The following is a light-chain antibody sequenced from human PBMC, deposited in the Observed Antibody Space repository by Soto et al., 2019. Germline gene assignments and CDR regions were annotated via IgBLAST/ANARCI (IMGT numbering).Light chain of an antibody. CDR2: DND. J-gene: IGLJ2*01. V-gene: IGLV1-51*01. Sequence: QSVLTQPPSVSAAPGQRVTISCSGSRSNIGYNSVSWYQQFPGTAPKLLIYDNDKRPPGIPDRFSGSKSGTSVTLGINGLETGDEADYYCGTWDSSLSAVVFGGGTKLTVL. CDR1: RSNIGYNS. CDR3: GTWDSSLSAVV.